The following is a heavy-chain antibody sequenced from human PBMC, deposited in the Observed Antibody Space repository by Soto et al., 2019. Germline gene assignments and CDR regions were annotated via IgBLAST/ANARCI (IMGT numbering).Heavy chain of an antibody. CDR1: GGTFSSYA. V-gene: IGHV1-69*13. CDR2: IIPIFGTA. D-gene: IGHD3-9*01. CDR3: AGGVVTGYYNARHRCYLDY. Sequence: ASVKVSCKASGGTFSSYAISWVRQAPGQGLEWMGGIIPIFGTANYAQKFQGRVTITADESTSTAYMELSSLRSEDTAVYYCAGGVVTGYYNARHRCYLDYWDHGTLGTVSS. J-gene: IGHJ4*01.